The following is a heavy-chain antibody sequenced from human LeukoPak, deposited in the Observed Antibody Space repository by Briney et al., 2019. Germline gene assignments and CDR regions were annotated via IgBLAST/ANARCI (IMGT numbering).Heavy chain of an antibody. Sequence: GGSLRLSCAASGFTFSSYGMHWVRQAPGKGPEWVAVIWYDGSNKYYADSVKGRFTISRDNSKNTLYLQMNSLRAEDTAVYYCARDDLLGYCSSTSCYSGPFDIWGQGTMVTVSS. D-gene: IGHD2-2*01. V-gene: IGHV3-33*01. J-gene: IGHJ3*02. CDR1: GFTFSSYG. CDR2: IWYDGSNK. CDR3: ARDDLLGYCSSTSCYSGPFDI.